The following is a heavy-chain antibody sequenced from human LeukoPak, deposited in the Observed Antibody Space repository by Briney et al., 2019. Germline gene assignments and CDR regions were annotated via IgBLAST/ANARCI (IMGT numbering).Heavy chain of an antibody. Sequence: ASVKVSCKASGGTFSSYAISWVRQAPGQGLEWMGGIIPIFGTANYAQKFQGRVTITADESTSTAYMELSSLRSEDTAVYYCARAPSDYCSSTSCYGGMDVWGQGTTVTVSS. D-gene: IGHD2-2*01. CDR1: GGTFSSYA. J-gene: IGHJ6*02. CDR2: IIPIFGTA. V-gene: IGHV1-69*13. CDR3: ARAPSDYCSSTSCYGGMDV.